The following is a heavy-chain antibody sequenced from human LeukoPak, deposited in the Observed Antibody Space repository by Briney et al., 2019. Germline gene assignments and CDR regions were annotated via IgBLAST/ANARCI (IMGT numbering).Heavy chain of an antibody. D-gene: IGHD3-22*01. CDR3: ARDSTYYYDSSAYEAFDI. V-gene: IGHV3-48*03. CDR2: ISSSGSTI. Sequence: GGSLRLSCAASGLTFSSYEMNWVRQAPEKGLEWVSYISSSGSTIYYADSVKGRFTISRDNAKNSLNLQMNSLRAEDTAVYYCARDSTYYYDSSAYEAFDIWGQGTMVTVSP. J-gene: IGHJ3*02. CDR1: GLTFSSYE.